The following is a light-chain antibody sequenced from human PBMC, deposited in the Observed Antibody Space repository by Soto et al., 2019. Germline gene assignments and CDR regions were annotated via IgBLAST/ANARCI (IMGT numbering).Light chain of an antibody. J-gene: IGLJ1*01. CDR3: SSHTSGSTRV. CDR2: EVT. CDR1: SSDVGAYDY. Sequence: QSVLTQPASVSGSPGQSITISCTGTSSDVGAYDYVSWYQQHPDKAPKLMIYEVTNRPSWVSNRFSGSKSGNTASLTISGLQPEDEADYYCSSHTSGSTRVFGSGTKVTVL. V-gene: IGLV2-14*01.